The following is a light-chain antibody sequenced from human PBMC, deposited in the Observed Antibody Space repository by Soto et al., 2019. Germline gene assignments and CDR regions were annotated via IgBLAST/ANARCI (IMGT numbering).Light chain of an antibody. CDR1: QSINNW. CDR2: DAS. V-gene: IGKV1-5*01. Sequence: DIQMTQSPSTLSASVGDRVTITCRASQSINNWLAWYQQKPGKAPKLLIYDASSLESGVPSRFSGSRSGTEFTLTISSLQPDDFASYYCQEYNDFWTFGQGTKVEI. J-gene: IGKJ1*01. CDR3: QEYNDFWT.